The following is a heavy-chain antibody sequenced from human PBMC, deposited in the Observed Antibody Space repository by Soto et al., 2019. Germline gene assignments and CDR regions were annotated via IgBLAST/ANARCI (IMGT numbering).Heavy chain of an antibody. CDR1: GYXFTSYW. V-gene: IGHV5-10-1*01. Sequence: XEXLKISCKDSGYXFTSYWIGWVRQMPGKCLEWMGIIYPSDSYTNYSPSFQGHVTISADKSISTAYLQWSSLKASATAMYYCARGYCSSTSCYVVYYGMDVWGQGTTVTVSS. D-gene: IGHD2-2*01. J-gene: IGHJ6*02. CDR3: ARGYCSSTSCYVVYYGMDV. CDR2: IYPSDSYT.